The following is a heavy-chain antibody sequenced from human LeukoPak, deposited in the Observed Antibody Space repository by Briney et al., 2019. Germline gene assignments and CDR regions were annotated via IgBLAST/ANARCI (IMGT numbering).Heavy chain of an antibody. V-gene: IGHV6-1*01. D-gene: IGHD6-13*01. CDR2: TYYRSKWYN. CDR3: ARNSSSYDY. CDR1: GDRVSSNRAA. Sequence: SHTLSLTCAISGDRVSSNRAASHWIRQSPSRGLEWLGRTYYRSKWYNDYAVSVKSRITINPDTSKNQFSLQLNSVTPEDTAVYYCARNSSSYDYWGQGTLVTVSS. J-gene: IGHJ4*02.